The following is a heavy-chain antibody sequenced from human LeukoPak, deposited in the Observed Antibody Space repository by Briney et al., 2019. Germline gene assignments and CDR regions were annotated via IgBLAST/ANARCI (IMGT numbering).Heavy chain of an antibody. CDR2: IYYNGRT. Sequence: SETLSLTCTVSGGSISSSSYYWGWIRQPPGKGLECIGSIYYNGRTFYNPSLKSRVTISVDTSKNQFSLKLSSVTAADTAVYYCARAPTTVTTYFDYWGQGTLVTVSS. J-gene: IGHJ4*02. CDR1: GGSISSSSYY. CDR3: ARAPTTVTTYFDY. D-gene: IGHD4-17*01. V-gene: IGHV4-39*07.